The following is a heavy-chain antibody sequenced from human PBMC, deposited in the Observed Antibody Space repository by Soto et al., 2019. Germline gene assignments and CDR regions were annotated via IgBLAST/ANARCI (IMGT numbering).Heavy chain of an antibody. CDR1: GFTFSSYS. Sequence: EVQLVEAGGGLVQAGGSLRLSCAASGFTFSSYSMNWVRQAPGKGLEWVSHITSSSSAIYYADSVKGRFTISRDNAKNSLYRQMSSLRAEDTAVYYCARGPVAAIDYWGQGILVTVSS. V-gene: IGHV3-48*01. D-gene: IGHD6-19*01. J-gene: IGHJ4*02. CDR3: ARGPVAAIDY. CDR2: ITSSSSAI.